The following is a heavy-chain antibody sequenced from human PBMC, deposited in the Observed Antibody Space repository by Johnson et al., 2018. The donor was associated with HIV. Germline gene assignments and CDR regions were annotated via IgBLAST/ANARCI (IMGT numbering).Heavy chain of an antibody. D-gene: IGHD6-6*01. V-gene: IGHV3-33*08. CDR1: GFTFSSYW. CDR2: IGYDGSNK. Sequence: QVQLVESGGGLVQPGGSLRLSCAASGFTFSSYWMSWVRQAPGKGLEWVAVIGYDGSNKYYADSVKGRLTVSRDNSKNSLYLQMNSLRAEDTALYYCARGRIAARPHAFDIWGQGTMVTVSS. J-gene: IGHJ3*02. CDR3: ARGRIAARPHAFDI.